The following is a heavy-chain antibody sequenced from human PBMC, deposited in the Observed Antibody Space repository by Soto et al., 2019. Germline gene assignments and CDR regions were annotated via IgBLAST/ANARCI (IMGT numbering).Heavy chain of an antibody. CDR2: INSDGSST. D-gene: IGHD2-15*01. CDR3: VRTSLVVAAATREDY. Sequence: GSLRLSCAASGFTFSGYWMRWVRQAPGKGLVWVSRINSDGSSTSYADSVKGRFTISRDNAKNTLYLQMNSLRAEDTAVYYCVRTSLVVAAATREDYWGQGTLVTVSS. CDR1: GFTFSGYW. J-gene: IGHJ4*02. V-gene: IGHV3-74*01.